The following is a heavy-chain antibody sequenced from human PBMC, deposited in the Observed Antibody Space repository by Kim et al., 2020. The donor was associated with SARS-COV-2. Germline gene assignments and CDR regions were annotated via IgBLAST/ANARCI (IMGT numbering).Heavy chain of an antibody. V-gene: IGHV3-30*03. J-gene: IGHJ4*02. CDR3: ARESRQLVYCLDY. D-gene: IGHD6-13*01. Sequence: GGSLRLSCAASGFTFSNYGMHWVRQAPGKGLEWVAVISYDGSNKFYADSVKGRYTISRDNSKNTLYLQMNRLRAEDTAVYFCARESRQLVYCLDYWGQGTLVTVSS. CDR2: ISYDGSNK. CDR1: GFTFSNYG.